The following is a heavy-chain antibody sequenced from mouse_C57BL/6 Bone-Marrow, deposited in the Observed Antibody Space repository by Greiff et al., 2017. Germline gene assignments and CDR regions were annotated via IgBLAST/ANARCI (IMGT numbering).Heavy chain of an antibody. D-gene: IGHD2-5*01. CDR3: ATYYSNYDC. V-gene: IGHV5-17*01. CDR2: ISSGSSTT. CDR1: GFTFTDYG. Sequence: EVQLVESGGGLVKPGGSLKLSCAASGFTFTDYGMHWVRQAPEQGLEWVGYISSGSSTTTYADPVKGRFTITRDNAKNTLFLQMTSLGSEDTAMYYCATYYSNYDCWGQGTTLTVS. J-gene: IGHJ2*01.